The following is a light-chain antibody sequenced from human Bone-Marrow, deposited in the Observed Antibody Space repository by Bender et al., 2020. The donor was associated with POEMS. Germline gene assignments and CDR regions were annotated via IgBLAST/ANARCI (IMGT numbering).Light chain of an antibody. CDR3: CSYAGSFWV. Sequence: QSALTQPASVSGSPGQSITISCTGASSDFGTYNLVSWYQHHPGKAPKLMIYEVFKRPSGVSNRFSGSRSGNTASLTISGLQAEDEADYYCCSYAGSFWVFGGGTKVTVL. CDR1: SSDFGTYNL. J-gene: IGLJ3*02. V-gene: IGLV2-23*02. CDR2: EVF.